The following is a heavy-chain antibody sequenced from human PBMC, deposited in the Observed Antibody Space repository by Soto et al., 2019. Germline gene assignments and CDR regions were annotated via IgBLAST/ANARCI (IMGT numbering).Heavy chain of an antibody. D-gene: IGHD2-15*01. J-gene: IGHJ3*02. CDR2: ISAYNGNT. Sequence: ASVKVSCKSSGYTFTSYGISWVRQAPGQGLEWMGWISAYNGNTNYAQKLQGRVTMTTDTSTSTAYMELRSLRSDDTAVYYCARDYCSGGSCYPDAFDIWGQGTMVTVSS. CDR3: ARDYCSGGSCYPDAFDI. CDR1: GYTFTSYG. V-gene: IGHV1-18*01.